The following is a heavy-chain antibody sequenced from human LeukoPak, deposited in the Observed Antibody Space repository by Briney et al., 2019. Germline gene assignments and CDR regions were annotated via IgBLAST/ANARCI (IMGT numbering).Heavy chain of an antibody. CDR1: GFTFSTYW. CDR3: AENSGSFDS. V-gene: IGHV3-7*05. CDR2: IKQDGSDK. Sequence: GGSLRLSCAASGFTFSTYWMTWVRQAPGKGLEWVANIKQDGSDKNYVDSVKGRFTISRDNAKNSLYLQMSSLRADDTAVYYCAENSGSFDSWGQGTLVTVSS. D-gene: IGHD1-26*01. J-gene: IGHJ4*02.